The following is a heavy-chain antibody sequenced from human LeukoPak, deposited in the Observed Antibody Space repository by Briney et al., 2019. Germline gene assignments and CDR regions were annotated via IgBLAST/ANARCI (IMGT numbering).Heavy chain of an antibody. D-gene: IGHD6-13*01. CDR1: GYTFTDYY. J-gene: IGHJ4*02. CDR2: INPNIGCT. V-gene: IGHV1-2*02. CDR3: ARADSSSWFYFDY. Sequence: ASVKVSCKTSGYTFTDYYMHWVRQAPGQGLEWMGWINPNIGCTNYAEKFQGRVTMTRDTSISTAYMELSRLIYDDTAVYYCARADSSSWFYFDYWGQGTLVTVSS.